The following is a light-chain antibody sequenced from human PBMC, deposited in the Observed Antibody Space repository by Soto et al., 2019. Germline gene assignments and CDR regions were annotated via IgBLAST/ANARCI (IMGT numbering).Light chain of an antibody. Sequence: EIVLRQSPATLSMSPGERATLSCRASQNIDNFLVWYQQKPGQAPRLLIYDASKRATGIPARFSGSGSGTEFTLTISSLQSEDFAVYYCQQYNDWPRTFGQGTRWIS. V-gene: IGKV3D-15*01. J-gene: IGKJ1*01. CDR2: DAS. CDR1: QNIDNF. CDR3: QQYNDWPRT.